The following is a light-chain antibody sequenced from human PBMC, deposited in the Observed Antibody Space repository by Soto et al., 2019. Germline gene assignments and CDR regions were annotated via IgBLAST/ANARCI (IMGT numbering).Light chain of an antibody. CDR2: DAS. CDR1: QSISSY. V-gene: IGKV3-11*01. Sequence: EIVLTQSPATLSLSPGERATLSCRASQSISSYFAWYQRRPGQAPRLLIYDASNRATGIPARFSVSGSGTDFTLTISSLEPEDFAVYYCRQRTSWPPLTFGGGTKV. CDR3: RQRTSWPPLT. J-gene: IGKJ4*01.